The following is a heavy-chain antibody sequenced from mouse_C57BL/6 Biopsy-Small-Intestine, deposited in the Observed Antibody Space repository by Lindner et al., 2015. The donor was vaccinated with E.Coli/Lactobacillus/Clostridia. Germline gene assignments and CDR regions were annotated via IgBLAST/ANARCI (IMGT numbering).Heavy chain of an antibody. CDR1: GFTFGDYG. J-gene: IGHJ1*03. CDR3: AREGFF. CDR2: ISSGNSTT. V-gene: IGHV5-17*01. Sequence: VQLQESGGGLVKPGGSLKLSCAASGFTFGDYGMHWVRQAPEKGLEWIAYISSGNSTTYHADTVKGRFTISRDNAKNTLFLQMTSLRSEDTAMYYCAREGFFWGTGTTVTVSS.